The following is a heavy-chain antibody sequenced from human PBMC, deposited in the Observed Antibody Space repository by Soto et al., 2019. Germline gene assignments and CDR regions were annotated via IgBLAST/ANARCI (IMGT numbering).Heavy chain of an antibody. Sequence: QLQLQESGSGLVKPSQTLSLTCAVSGGSISSGGYSWSWLRQPPGKGLEWIGYIYNSGSTYYNPSINSRVTISVDRSKNQFSLKLSSVTAADTAVYYCARAGGLGAVAADYWGQGTLVTVSS. V-gene: IGHV4-30-2*01. D-gene: IGHD6-19*01. CDR1: GGSISSGGYS. CDR3: ARAGGLGAVAADY. CDR2: IYNSGST. J-gene: IGHJ4*02.